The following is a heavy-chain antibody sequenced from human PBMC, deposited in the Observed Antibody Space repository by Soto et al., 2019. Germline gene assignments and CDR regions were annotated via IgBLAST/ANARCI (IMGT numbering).Heavy chain of an antibody. CDR3: TRDDY. V-gene: IGHV1-8*01. Sequence: QVQLVQSRAEVKKPGASVTVSCKASGYTFTNYDINWVRQATGQGLEWKGWMTPNSGNTGYAQKFQGRVTMTRSTSINTAYMELSSLRSEDTAVYYCTRDDYWAQGTLVTVSS. J-gene: IGHJ4*02. CDR1: GYTFTNYD. CDR2: MTPNSGNT.